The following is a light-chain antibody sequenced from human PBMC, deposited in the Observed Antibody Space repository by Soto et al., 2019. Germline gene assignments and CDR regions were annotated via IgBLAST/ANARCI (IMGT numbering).Light chain of an antibody. J-gene: IGLJ1*01. CDR3: SSYAGSYRYV. V-gene: IGLV2-8*01. CDR2: EVS. Sequence: QSALTQPPSASGSPGQSVTISCTGTSSDVGGYNYVSWYQQHPGKAPKLMIYEVSKRPSGVPDRFSGSKSGNTASLTVSGLQVEDEADFYCSSYAGSYRYVFGAGTKLTVL. CDR1: SSDVGGYNY.